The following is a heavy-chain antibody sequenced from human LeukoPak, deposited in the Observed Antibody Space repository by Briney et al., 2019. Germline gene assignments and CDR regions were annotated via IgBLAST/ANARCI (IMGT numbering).Heavy chain of an antibody. CDR2: ISAYNGNT. J-gene: IGHJ6*03. CDR1: GYTFTSYG. CDR3: ARGDTYYDFWSGSLYYYYMDV. D-gene: IGHD3-3*01. Sequence: ASVKVSCKASGYTFTSYGISWVRQAPGQGLEWMGWISAYNGNTNYAQKLQGRVTMTTDTSTSTAYMELRSLRSEDTAVYYCARGDTYYDFWSGSLYYYYMDVWGKGTTVTVSS. V-gene: IGHV1-18*01.